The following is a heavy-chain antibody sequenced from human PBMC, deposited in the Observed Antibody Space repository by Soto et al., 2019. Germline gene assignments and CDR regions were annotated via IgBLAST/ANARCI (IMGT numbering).Heavy chain of an antibody. CDR3: AREVPAAPSRGPYYYGMDV. CDR2: IYYSGYT. CDR1: GGSISSSSYY. V-gene: IGHV4-39*02. Sequence: SETLSLTCTVSGGSISSSSYYWGWIRQPPGKGLEWIGSIYYSGYTYYNPSLKSRVTISVDTSKNQFSLKLSSVTAADTAVYSCAREVPAAPSRGPYYYGMDVWGHGTTVTVSS. D-gene: IGHD2-2*01. J-gene: IGHJ6*02.